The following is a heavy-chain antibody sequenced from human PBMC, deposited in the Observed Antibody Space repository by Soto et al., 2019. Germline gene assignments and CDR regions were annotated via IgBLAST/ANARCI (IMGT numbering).Heavy chain of an antibody. J-gene: IGHJ6*02. Sequence: SETLSLTCTVSGGSISSGGYYWSWIRQHPGKGLEWIGYIYYSGSTYYNPSLKSRVTISVDTSKNQFSLKLSSVTAADTAVYYCARDTGYSYGNHYYYYGMDVWGQGTTVTVSS. CDR3: ARDTGYSYGNHYYYYGMDV. D-gene: IGHD5-18*01. CDR1: GGSISSGGYY. V-gene: IGHV4-31*03. CDR2: IYYSGST.